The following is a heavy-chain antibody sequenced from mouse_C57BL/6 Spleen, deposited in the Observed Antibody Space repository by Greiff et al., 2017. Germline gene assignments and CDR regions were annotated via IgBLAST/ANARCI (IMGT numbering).Heavy chain of an antibody. CDR2: ISSGGDYI. V-gene: IGHV5-9-1*02. CDR3: TRDYYCNYYAMYY. Sequence: EVKLVESGEGLVKPGGSLKLSCAASGFTFSSYAMSWVRQTPETRLEWVAYISSGGDYIYYADTVKGRFTIARDNARNTLSLHMSSLKSEDTAMYYCTRDYYCNYYAMYYWGQGTSVTVSS. CDR1: GFTFSSYA. J-gene: IGHJ4*01. D-gene: IGHD2-1*01.